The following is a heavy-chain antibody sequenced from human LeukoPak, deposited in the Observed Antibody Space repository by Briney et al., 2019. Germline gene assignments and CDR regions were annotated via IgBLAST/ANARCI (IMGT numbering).Heavy chain of an antibody. CDR2: IYYTGST. CDR1: GGSMSDYY. V-gene: IGHV4-59*01. J-gene: IGHJ3*02. CDR3: ARDYSMTHAFDM. D-gene: IGHD1-26*01. Sequence: SETLSLTCTVSGGSMSDYYWSWIRQPPGKGLEWIGYIYYTGSTNYNPSLKSRVTISIDTSKNQFSLKLSSVTAADTALYYCARDYSMTHAFDMWGQGTLVTVSS.